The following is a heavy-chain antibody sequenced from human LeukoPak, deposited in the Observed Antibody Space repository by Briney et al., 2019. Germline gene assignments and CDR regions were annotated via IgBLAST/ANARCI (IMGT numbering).Heavy chain of an antibody. V-gene: IGHV3-66*01. J-gene: IGHJ4*02. D-gene: IGHD3-22*01. CDR2: IYSGGNT. Sequence: GGSLRLSCAASGLTVNSNYMSWVRQSPTRGLEWVSIIYSGGNTYYADSVKGRFTISRDNSKNTLYLQMNSLRVEDTAIYYCVRNQIGPMTIVTMYDYWGQGTLVTVSS. CDR1: GLTVNSNY. CDR3: VRNQIGPMTIVTMYDY.